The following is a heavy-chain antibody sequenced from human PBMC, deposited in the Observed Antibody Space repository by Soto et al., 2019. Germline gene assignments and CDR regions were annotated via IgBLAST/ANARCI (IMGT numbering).Heavy chain of an antibody. D-gene: IGHD6-25*01. CDR2: IIPILGIA. CDR1: GGTFSIYT. Sequence: SVKVSCKASGGTFSIYTISWVRQAPGQGLEWMGRIIPILGIANYAQKFQGRVTITAGKSTSTAYMELSSLRSEDTAVYYCARAPVRTRYSSAGIDYWGQGTLVTVSS. V-gene: IGHV1-69*02. CDR3: ARAPVRTRYSSAGIDY. J-gene: IGHJ4*02.